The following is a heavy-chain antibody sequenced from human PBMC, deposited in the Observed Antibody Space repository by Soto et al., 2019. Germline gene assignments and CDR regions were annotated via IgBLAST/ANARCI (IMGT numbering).Heavy chain of an antibody. CDR3: SRDAGAGTGGLCALDI. V-gene: IGHV3-48*01. CDR1: GFSLSSHD. Sequence: EVQLVESGGGLVQPGESLRLSCAASGFSLSSHDMNWVRQAPGKGLEWVSFISSTGVSIYYGDSVRGRFTISRDTAKNSLYLQVESLRADDTAVYYCSRDAGAGTGGLCALDIWGQGTMVTVSS. D-gene: IGHD3-10*01. CDR2: ISSTGVSI. J-gene: IGHJ3*02.